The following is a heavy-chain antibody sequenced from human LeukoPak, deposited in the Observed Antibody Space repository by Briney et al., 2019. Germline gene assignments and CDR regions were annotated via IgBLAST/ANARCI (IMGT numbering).Heavy chain of an antibody. D-gene: IGHD6-19*01. J-gene: IGHJ4*02. CDR1: GFTFDDYA. V-gene: IGHV3-20*04. CDR3: ARDQQWLDY. CDR2: INWNGGST. Sequence: GGSLRLSCAASGFTFDDYAMSWVRHAPGKGLEWVSGINWNGGSTGYAESVKGRFTISRDNSKNTLYLQMNSLRAEDTAVYYCARDQQWLDYWGQGTLVTVSS.